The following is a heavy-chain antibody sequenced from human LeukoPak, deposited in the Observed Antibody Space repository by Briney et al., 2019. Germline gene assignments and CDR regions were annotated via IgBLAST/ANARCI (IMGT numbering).Heavy chain of an antibody. J-gene: IGHJ4*02. Sequence: ASVKVSCKASGYTLTNYGINWVRQAPGQGLEWMGWISAYNGNTNYEQKFQGRVTMTTDTSTSTAYMELRSLRSDDTAVYYCARDLGHRIAAAGPNLDYWGQGTLVTVSS. D-gene: IGHD6-13*01. CDR2: ISAYNGNT. V-gene: IGHV1-18*01. CDR1: GYTLTNYG. CDR3: ARDLGHRIAAAGPNLDY.